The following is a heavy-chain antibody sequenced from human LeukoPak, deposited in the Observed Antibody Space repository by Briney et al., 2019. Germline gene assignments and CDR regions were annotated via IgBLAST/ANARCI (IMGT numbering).Heavy chain of an antibody. CDR2: IIPIFGTA. J-gene: IGHJ4*02. CDR1: GGTFSSYA. CDR3: ARGTYYDILTGRYYYFDY. D-gene: IGHD3-9*01. V-gene: IGHV1-69*05. Sequence: ASVKVSCKASGGTFSSYAISWVRQAPGQGLEWMGGIIPIFGTANYAQKFQGRVTITTDESTSTAYMELSSLRSEDTAVYYCARGTYYDILTGRYYYFDYWGQGTLVTVSS.